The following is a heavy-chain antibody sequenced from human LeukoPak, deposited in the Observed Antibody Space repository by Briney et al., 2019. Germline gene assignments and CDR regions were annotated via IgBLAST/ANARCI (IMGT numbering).Heavy chain of an antibody. D-gene: IGHD6-19*01. CDR2: IWYDGSNK. CDR1: GFTFSSYG. V-gene: IGHV3-33*01. J-gene: IGHJ5*02. Sequence: GGSLRLSCAASGFTFSSYGMHWVRQAPGKGLEWVAVIWYDGSNKYYADSVKGRFTISRDNSKNTLYLQMNSLRAEDTAVYYCARETSSGWSKYWFDPWGQGTLVTVSS. CDR3: ARETSSGWSKYWFDP.